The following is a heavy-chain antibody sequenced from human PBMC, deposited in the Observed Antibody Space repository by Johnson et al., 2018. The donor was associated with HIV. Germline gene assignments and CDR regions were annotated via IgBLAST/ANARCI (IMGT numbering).Heavy chain of an antibody. V-gene: IGHV3-30*18. D-gene: IGHD3-22*01. J-gene: IGHJ3*02. CDR3: ANFRYYYDTQDAFDI. Sequence: QVQLVESGGGVIRPGGSRRLSCTASKFIFDDYGMSWVRQAPGKGLEWVVVISHDGSNKYYADSVKGRFTISRDNSKNPLYVQMNSLRAEDTAVYHCANFRYYYDTQDAFDIWGQGTMVTVSS. CDR2: ISHDGSNK. CDR1: KFIFDDYG.